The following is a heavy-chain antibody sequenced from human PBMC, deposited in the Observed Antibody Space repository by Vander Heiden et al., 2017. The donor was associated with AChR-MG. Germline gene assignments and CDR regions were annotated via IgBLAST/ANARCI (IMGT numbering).Heavy chain of an antibody. D-gene: IGHD3-22*01. CDR1: GYTLTELA. V-gene: IGHV1-24*01. CDR2: FDPEDGET. Sequence: QVQLVLSGADVKKPGASVKVSCKVSGYTLTELAIHWVRQAPGKGLEWMGGFDPEDGETIYAQKFQGRVTMTEDTSTDTAYMELSSLRSEETAVYYCATAQTYYYDSSGSLDYWGQGTLVTVSS. CDR3: ATAQTYYYDSSGSLDY. J-gene: IGHJ4*02.